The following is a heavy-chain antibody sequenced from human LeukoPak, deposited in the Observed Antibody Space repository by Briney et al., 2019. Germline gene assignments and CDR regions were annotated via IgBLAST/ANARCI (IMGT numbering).Heavy chain of an antibody. D-gene: IGHD1-26*01. Sequence: ASVKVSXKASGGTFSSYAISWVRQAPGQGLEWMGGIIPIFGTANYAQKFQGSVTITADESTSTAYMELSSLRSEDTAVYYCARGIVGATVYFDYWGQGTLVTVSS. CDR1: GGTFSSYA. V-gene: IGHV1-69*13. CDR2: IIPIFGTA. J-gene: IGHJ4*02. CDR3: ARGIVGATVYFDY.